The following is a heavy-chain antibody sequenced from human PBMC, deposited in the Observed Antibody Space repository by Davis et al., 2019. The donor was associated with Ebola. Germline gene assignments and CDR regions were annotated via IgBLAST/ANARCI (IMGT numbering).Heavy chain of an antibody. CDR1: GGTFSSYA. J-gene: IGHJ5*02. CDR3: ARVITMVRGGWFDP. V-gene: IGHV1-18*01. CDR2: ISAYNGNT. D-gene: IGHD3-10*01. Sequence: ASVKVSCKASGGTFSSYAISWVRQAPGQGLEWMGWISAYNGNTNYAQKLQGRVTMTTDTSTSTAYMELRSLRSDDTAVYYCARVITMVRGGWFDPWGQGTLVTVSS.